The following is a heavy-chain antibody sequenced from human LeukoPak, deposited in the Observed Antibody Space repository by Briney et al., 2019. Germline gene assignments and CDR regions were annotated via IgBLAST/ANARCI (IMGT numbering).Heavy chain of an antibody. CDR3: AREDYGDYDSGYFCY. Sequence: GGSLRLSCAASGFTFSSYAMHWVRQAPGKGLEWVAVISYDGSNKYYADSVKGRFTISRDNSKNTLYLQMNSLRAEDTAVYYCAREDYGDYDSGYFCYWGQGTLVTVSS. J-gene: IGHJ4*02. D-gene: IGHD4-17*01. CDR1: GFTFSSYA. V-gene: IGHV3-30-3*01. CDR2: ISYDGSNK.